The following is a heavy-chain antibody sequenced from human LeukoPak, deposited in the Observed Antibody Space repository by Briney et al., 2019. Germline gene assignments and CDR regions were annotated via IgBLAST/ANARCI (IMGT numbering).Heavy chain of an antibody. D-gene: IGHD6-19*01. Sequence: GGSLRLSCAASGFTFSSYSMNWVRRAPGKGLEWVSSISSSSSYIYYADSVKGRFTISRDNAKNSLYLQMNSLRAEDTAVYYCAREPVAVAGIDYWGRGTLVTVSS. CDR2: ISSSSSYI. CDR3: AREPVAVAGIDY. CDR1: GFTFSSYS. J-gene: IGHJ4*02. V-gene: IGHV3-21*01.